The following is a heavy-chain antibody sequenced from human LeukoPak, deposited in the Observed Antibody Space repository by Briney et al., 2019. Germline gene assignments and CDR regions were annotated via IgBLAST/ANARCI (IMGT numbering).Heavy chain of an antibody. CDR1: GYTFTSYD. CDR3: ARGHVVVVAAPYYYYYMDV. V-gene: IGHV1-8*03. D-gene: IGHD2-15*01. Sequence: GASVKVSCKASGYTFTSYDINWVLQATGQGLEWMGWMNPNSGNTGYAQKFQGGVTITRNTSISTAYMELSSLRSEDTAVYYCARGHVVVVAAPYYYYYMDVWGKGTTVTVSS. CDR2: MNPNSGNT. J-gene: IGHJ6*03.